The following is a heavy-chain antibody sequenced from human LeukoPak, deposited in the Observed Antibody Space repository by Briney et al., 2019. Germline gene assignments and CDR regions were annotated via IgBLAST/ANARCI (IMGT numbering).Heavy chain of an antibody. Sequence: PSETLSLTCTVSGGSISSSSYYWGWIRQPPGKGLEWIGSIYYSGSTYYNPSLKSRVTISVDTSKNQFSLKLSSVTAADTAVYYCARHGRIQLWSNLRYYMDVWGKGTTVTISS. CDR2: IYYSGST. J-gene: IGHJ6*03. D-gene: IGHD5-18*01. CDR1: GGSISSSSYY. CDR3: ARHGRIQLWSNLRYYMDV. V-gene: IGHV4-39*01.